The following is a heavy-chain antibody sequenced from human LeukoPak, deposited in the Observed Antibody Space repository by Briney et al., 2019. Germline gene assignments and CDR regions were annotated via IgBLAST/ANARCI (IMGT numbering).Heavy chain of an antibody. Sequence: SETLSLTCTISGSSITSVSHYWGWIRQPPGKVLEWIGDIYYTGSTYYSPSLRSRVTMSVHTSENQFSLRLNSVTAVDTAVYYCARRWGNIVGVTYEYWGQGTLVTVSS. CDR2: IYYTGST. CDR3: ARRWGNIVGVTYEY. CDR1: GSSITSVSHY. J-gene: IGHJ4*02. V-gene: IGHV4-39*01. D-gene: IGHD3-16*01.